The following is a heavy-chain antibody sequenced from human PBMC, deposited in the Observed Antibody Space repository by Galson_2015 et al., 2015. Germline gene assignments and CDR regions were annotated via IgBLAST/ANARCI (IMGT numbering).Heavy chain of an antibody. CDR2: INPSGGTT. CDR1: GYTFTTYY. J-gene: IGHJ4*02. V-gene: IGHV1-46*01. CDR3: ARGWGGLGYGGNRAYFDS. Sequence: QSGAEATKPGESLRISCMASGYTFTTYYMHWVRQAPGQGLEWLGIINPSGGTTSYAQKFQGRVTLSTDTSTDTVTRALSSLRSGDTAVYYCARGWGGLGYGGNRAYFDSWGQGTLVTVSS. D-gene: IGHD4-23*01.